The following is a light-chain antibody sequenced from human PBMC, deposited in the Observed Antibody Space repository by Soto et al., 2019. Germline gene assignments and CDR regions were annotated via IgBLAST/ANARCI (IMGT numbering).Light chain of an antibody. V-gene: IGKV1-39*01. CDR1: QSISRY. CDR3: QQYSSYPWT. CDR2: DAS. Sequence: DIQMTQSPSSLSASVGDRVTITCRASQSISRYLDWYQQKPGKAPKLLIYDASSLQSGVPSRFSGSGSGTDFTLTISSLQPEDFATYYCQQYSSYPWTFGGGTKVDIK. J-gene: IGKJ4*02.